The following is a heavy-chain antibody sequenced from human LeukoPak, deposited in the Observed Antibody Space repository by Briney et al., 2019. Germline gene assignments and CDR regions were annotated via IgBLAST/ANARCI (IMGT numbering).Heavy chain of an antibody. CDR1: GYSISSGYY. J-gene: IGHJ4*02. CDR2: IYHSGST. D-gene: IGHD3-3*01. CDR3: ARTDFWSGYCFSL. V-gene: IGHV4-38-2*01. Sequence: PSETLSLTCAVSGYSISSGYYWGWIRQPPGKGLEWIGSIYHSGSTYYNPSLKSRVTISVDTSKNQFSLKLNSVTAADTAVYYCARTDFWSGYCFSLWGQGTLVTVYS.